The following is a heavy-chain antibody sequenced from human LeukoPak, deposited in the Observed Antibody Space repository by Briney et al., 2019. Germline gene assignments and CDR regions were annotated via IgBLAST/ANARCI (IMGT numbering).Heavy chain of an antibody. V-gene: IGHV3-11*01. Sequence: KSGGSLRLSCAASGFTFSDYYMSWIRQAPGKGLEWVSYISSSGSTIYYADSVKGRFSISRDNAKNSLYLQMNSLRAEDTAVYYCARDGVAARSPLDYWGQGTLVTVSS. CDR1: GFTFSDYY. D-gene: IGHD6-6*01. CDR3: ARDGVAARSPLDY. J-gene: IGHJ4*02. CDR2: ISSSGSTI.